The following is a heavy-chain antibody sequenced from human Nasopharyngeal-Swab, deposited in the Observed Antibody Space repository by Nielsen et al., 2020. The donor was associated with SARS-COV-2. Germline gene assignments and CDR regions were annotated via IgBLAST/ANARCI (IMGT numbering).Heavy chain of an antibody. J-gene: IGHJ4*02. CDR2: ISSSSSYI. CDR3: ASIAAAHTTYFDY. CDR1: GFTFSSYS. D-gene: IGHD6-13*01. V-gene: IGHV3-21*01. Sequence: GGSLRLSCAASGFTFSSYSMNWVRQAPGKGLEWVSSISSSSSYIYYADSVKGRFTISRDNAKNSLYLQMNSLRAEDTAVYYCASIAAAHTTYFDYWGQGTLVTVSS.